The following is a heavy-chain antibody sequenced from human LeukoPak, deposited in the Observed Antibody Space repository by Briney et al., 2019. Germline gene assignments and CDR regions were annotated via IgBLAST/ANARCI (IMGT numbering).Heavy chain of an antibody. D-gene: IGHD1-26*01. CDR1: GGTFSSYA. Sequence: SVKVSCKASGGTFSSYAISWVRQAPGQGLEWMGRVIPILGIANYAQKFQGRVTITADKSTSTAYMELSSLRSEDTAVYYCAGISGSYAIDYYYYGMDVWGQGTTVTVSS. V-gene: IGHV1-69*04. CDR3: AGISGSYAIDYYYYGMDV. J-gene: IGHJ6*02. CDR2: VIPILGIA.